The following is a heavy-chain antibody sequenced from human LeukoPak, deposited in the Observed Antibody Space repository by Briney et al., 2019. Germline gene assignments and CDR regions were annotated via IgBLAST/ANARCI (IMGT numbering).Heavy chain of an antibody. CDR3: ASPNYYDTSCNEYFHH. J-gene: IGHJ1*01. CDR2: IYYSGST. V-gene: IGHV4-39*02. Sequence: PSETLSLTCTVSGGSISSSNYYWDWIRQPPGMRLEWIGSIYYSGSTYYNPSLKSRVTISVDTSKNHFSLKLSSVTAADTAVYYCASPNYYDTSCNEYFHHWGQGTLVTVSS. CDR1: GGSISSSNYY. D-gene: IGHD3-22*01.